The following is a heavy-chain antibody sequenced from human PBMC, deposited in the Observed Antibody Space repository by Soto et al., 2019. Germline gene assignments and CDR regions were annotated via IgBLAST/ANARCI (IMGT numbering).Heavy chain of an antibody. CDR1: GGTFSSYA. D-gene: IGHD1-1*01. CDR2: IIPIFGTA. J-gene: IGHJ6*02. Sequence: SVKVSCKASGGTFSSYAISWVRQAPGQGLEWMGGIIPIFGTANYAQKFQGRVTITADESTSTAYMELSSLRSEDTAVYYCARGKGMEENYYYYGLDIWGQGTTVTVSS. V-gene: IGHV1-69*13. CDR3: ARGKGMEENYYYYGLDI.